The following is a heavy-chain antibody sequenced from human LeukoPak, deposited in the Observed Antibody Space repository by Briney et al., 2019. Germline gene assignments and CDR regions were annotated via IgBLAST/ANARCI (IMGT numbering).Heavy chain of an antibody. CDR1: GFTFSNFG. Sequence: ESGGSLRLSCAASGFTFSNFGMDWVRQAPGKGLEWVSAISRNGVNTYYADSVKGRFTISRDNSKNTLFLQMDSLRAEDTAIYYCAKEGGEYSGYDFDYWGQGTLVTVSS. CDR3: AKEGGEYSGYDFDY. D-gene: IGHD5-12*01. V-gene: IGHV3-23*01. J-gene: IGHJ4*02. CDR2: ISRNGVNT.